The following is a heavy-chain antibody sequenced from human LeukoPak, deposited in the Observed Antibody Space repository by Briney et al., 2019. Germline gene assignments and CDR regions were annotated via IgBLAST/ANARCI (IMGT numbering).Heavy chain of an antibody. Sequence: GGSLRLSCAASGFTVSSNYMNWVRQAPGKGLEWVSVIYSGGSTYYADSVKGRFTISRDNSKNTLYLQMNSLRAEDTAVYYCAKYVLVIGGFDIWGQGTMVTVSS. CDR2: IYSGGST. CDR3: AKYVLVIGGFDI. J-gene: IGHJ3*02. V-gene: IGHV3-53*01. D-gene: IGHD3-9*01. CDR1: GFTVSSNY.